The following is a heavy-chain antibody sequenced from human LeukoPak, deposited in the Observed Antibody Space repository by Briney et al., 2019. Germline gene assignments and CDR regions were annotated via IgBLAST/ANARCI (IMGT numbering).Heavy chain of an antibody. CDR1: GFMFSSSW. J-gene: IGHJ3*02. V-gene: IGHV3-7*04. CDR3: ARAKRNGFDI. CDR2: IKEDGSDK. Sequence: PGGSLRLSCAASGFMFSSSWMAWVRQAPGKGLEWVANIKEDGSDKNYVDSMKGRFTISRDNAKNSLYLQMNSLRAEDTAVYYCARAKRNGFDIWGQGTMVTVSS.